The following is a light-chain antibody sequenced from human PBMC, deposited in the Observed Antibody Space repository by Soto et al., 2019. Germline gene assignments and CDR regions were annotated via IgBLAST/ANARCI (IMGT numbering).Light chain of an antibody. J-gene: IGKJ1*01. CDR3: QQYVSPWT. CDR2: GAS. V-gene: IGKV3-20*01. Sequence: EIVLTQSPGTLSLSPGEIATLSCRASQSVRSSYLAWYQQKPGQAPRLLIYGASNRATGIPDRFSGSGSGTDFTLTISRLEPEDFAVYYCQQYVSPWTFGQGTKVDIK. CDR1: QSVRSSY.